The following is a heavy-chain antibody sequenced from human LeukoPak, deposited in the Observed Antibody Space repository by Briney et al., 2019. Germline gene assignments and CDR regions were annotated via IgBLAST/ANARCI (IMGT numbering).Heavy chain of an antibody. CDR2: ISAYNGNT. Sequence: ASVKVSCKACGYTFTSYGISLVRQAPGQGLEWMGWISAYNGNTNYAQKLQGRVPMTTDTSTSTAYMELRSLRSDDTAVYYCARIPRSYIDYWGQGTLVTVSS. CDR3: ARIPRSYIDY. V-gene: IGHV1-18*01. CDR1: GYTFTSYG. J-gene: IGHJ4*02.